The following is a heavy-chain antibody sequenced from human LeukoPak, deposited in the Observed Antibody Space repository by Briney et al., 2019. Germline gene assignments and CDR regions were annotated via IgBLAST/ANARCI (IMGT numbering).Heavy chain of an antibody. CDR1: GFTFGKYW. V-gene: IGHV3-23*01. Sequence: GGSLRLSCVASGFTFGKYWMSWVRQAPGKGLEWVSAISGSGGSTYYADSVKGRFTISRDNSKNTLYLQMNSLRAEDTAVYYCAKVLFGDEDAFDIWGQGTMVTVSS. J-gene: IGHJ3*02. D-gene: IGHD3-10*01. CDR2: ISGSGGST. CDR3: AKVLFGDEDAFDI.